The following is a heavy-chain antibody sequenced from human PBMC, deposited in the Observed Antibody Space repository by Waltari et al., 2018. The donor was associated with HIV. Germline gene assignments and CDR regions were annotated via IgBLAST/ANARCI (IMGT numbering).Heavy chain of an antibody. D-gene: IGHD5-12*01. CDR2: CIPIFGTA. J-gene: IGHJ2*01. Sequence: QVQLVQSGAEVKKPGSSVKVSCKASGGPFSSYAISWVRQAPGQVLEWMGGCIPIFGTANYAQKFQGRVTITADESTSTAYMELSSLRSEDTAVYYCARDTGGYAENWYCDLWGRGTLVTVSS. CDR1: GGPFSSYA. CDR3: ARDTGGYAENWYCDL. V-gene: IGHV1-69*01.